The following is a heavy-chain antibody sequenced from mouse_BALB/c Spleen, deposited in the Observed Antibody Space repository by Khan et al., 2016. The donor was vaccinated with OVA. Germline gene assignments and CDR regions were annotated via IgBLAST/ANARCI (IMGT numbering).Heavy chain of an antibody. V-gene: IGHV3-2*02. D-gene: IGHD2-14*01. J-gene: IGHJ4*01. Sequence: EVQLVESGPGLVKPSQSLSLTCTVTGYSITSDYAWNWIRQFPGNKLEWMGYISSSGSTNYNPALKSRISITRDTSKNQFFLQLNSVTNEDTATKYCAREGTRYNYAMDYWGQGTSVTVSS. CDR2: ISSSGST. CDR1: GYSITSDYA. CDR3: AREGTRYNYAMDY.